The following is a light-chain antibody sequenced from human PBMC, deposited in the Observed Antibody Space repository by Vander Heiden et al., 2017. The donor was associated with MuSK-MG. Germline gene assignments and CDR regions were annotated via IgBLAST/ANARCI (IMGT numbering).Light chain of an antibody. CDR1: QSISSY. J-gene: IGKJ4*01. Sequence: DIQMTQSPSSLSASVGDRVTITCRASQSISSYLDWYQQKPGKAPKLLIYAASSLQSGVTSRFSGSGSGTDFTLTISRLQPEDFATYYCQQSYSTHTFGGGTKVEIK. CDR2: AAS. V-gene: IGKV1-39*01. CDR3: QQSYSTHT.